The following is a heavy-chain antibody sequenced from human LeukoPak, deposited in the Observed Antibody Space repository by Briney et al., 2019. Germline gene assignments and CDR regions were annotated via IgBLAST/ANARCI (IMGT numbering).Heavy chain of an antibody. D-gene: IGHD2-2*01. CDR1: GFTFRNYA. V-gene: IGHV3-23*01. CDR3: AKDRSSEYRYQYMDV. J-gene: IGHJ6*03. CDR2: ISGRGATT. Sequence: PGGSLRLSCAASGFTFRNYAMNWVRQAPGKGLEWVSAISGRGATTYYADSVKGRFTISRDKSKNTLYLQMNSLRAEDTAVYYCAKDRSSEYRYQYMDVWGKGTTVTVSS.